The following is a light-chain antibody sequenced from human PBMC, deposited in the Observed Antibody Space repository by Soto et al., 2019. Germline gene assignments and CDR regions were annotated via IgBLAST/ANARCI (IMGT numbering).Light chain of an antibody. V-gene: IGKV3-15*01. CDR3: QQYNNWPLYT. Sequence: ELVLTQSPATLSVSPGERATLSCRASQSVSSNLAWYQQKPGQAPRLLIYGASTRATGIPARFSGSGSGTECTLTISSLQSEDVAVYYCQQYNNWPLYTFGQGTKLEIK. CDR1: QSVSSN. CDR2: GAS. J-gene: IGKJ2*01.